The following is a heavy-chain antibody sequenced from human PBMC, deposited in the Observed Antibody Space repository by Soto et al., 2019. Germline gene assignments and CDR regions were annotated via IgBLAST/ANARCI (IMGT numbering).Heavy chain of an antibody. Sequence: GGSLRLSCAASGFKFSDYWMSWVRKAPGKGQEWVGNIKHDTSEAHYADSVKGRFTITRDNIKNFLFLQMNGLRSDDTASYYCARDGLLFSGPYRPSRFDYWGRGTLVTVSS. V-gene: IGHV3-7*03. J-gene: IGHJ4*02. CDR3: ARDGLLFSGPYRPSRFDY. D-gene: IGHD3-16*02. CDR1: GFKFSDYW. CDR2: IKHDTSEA.